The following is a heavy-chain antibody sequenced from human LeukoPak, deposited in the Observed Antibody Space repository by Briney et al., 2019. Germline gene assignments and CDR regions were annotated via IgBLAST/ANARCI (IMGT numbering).Heavy chain of an antibody. CDR3: ARAWRITMIVVDTAPLDY. CDR1: GYTFTSYY. D-gene: IGHD3-22*01. Sequence: RASVKVSCKASGYTFTSYYMHWVRQAPGQGLEWMGIINPSGGSTSYAQKFQGRVTMTRDTSTSTVYMELSSLRSEDTAVYYCARAWRITMIVVDTAPLDYWGQGTLVTVSS. J-gene: IGHJ4*02. V-gene: IGHV1-46*01. CDR2: INPSGGST.